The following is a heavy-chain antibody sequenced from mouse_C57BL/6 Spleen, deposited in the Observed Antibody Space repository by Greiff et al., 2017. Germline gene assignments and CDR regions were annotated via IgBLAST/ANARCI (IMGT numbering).Heavy chain of an antibody. V-gene: IGHV1-26*01. Sequence: EVQLQQSGPELVKPGASVKISCKASGYTFTDYYMNWVKQSHGKSLEWIGDINPNNGGTSYNQKFKGKATLTVDKSSSTAYMELRSLTSEDSAVYYCARAYYSNYAGFAYWGQGTLGTVSA. CDR1: GYTFTDYY. CDR3: ARAYYSNYAGFAY. J-gene: IGHJ3*01. CDR2: INPNNGGT. D-gene: IGHD2-5*01.